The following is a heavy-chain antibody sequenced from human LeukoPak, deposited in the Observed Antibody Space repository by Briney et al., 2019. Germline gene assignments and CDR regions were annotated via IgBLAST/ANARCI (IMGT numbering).Heavy chain of an antibody. D-gene: IGHD3-10*01. Sequence: GGSLRLSCAASGFTFSNAWMSWVRQAPGKGLEWVGRIKSKTDGGTTDYAAPVKGRFTISRDDSKNTLYLQMNSLKTEDTAVYYCTRESYYYGSGSYRGLKAFDIWGQGTMVTVSS. CDR1: GFTFSNAW. J-gene: IGHJ3*02. CDR3: TRESYYYGSGSYRGLKAFDI. CDR2: IKSKTDGGTT. V-gene: IGHV3-15*01.